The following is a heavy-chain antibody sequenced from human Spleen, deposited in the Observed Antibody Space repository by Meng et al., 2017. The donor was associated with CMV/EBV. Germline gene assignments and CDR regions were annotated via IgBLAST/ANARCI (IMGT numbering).Heavy chain of an antibody. V-gene: IGHV1-18*01. J-gene: IGHJ4*02. CDR1: GYTFTGHG. Sequence: SCQASGYTFTGHGVNWVRQAPGQGLEWMAWISVYNGHTNYARNFQGRLTVTADTSTSTAYMELGSLRTDDTAVYYCAGGSGWPFFDYWGPGTLVTVSS. CDR2: ISVYNGHT. CDR3: AGGSGWPFFDY. D-gene: IGHD6-25*01.